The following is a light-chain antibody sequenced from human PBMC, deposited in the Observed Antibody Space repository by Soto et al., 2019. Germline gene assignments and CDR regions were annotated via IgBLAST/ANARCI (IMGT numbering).Light chain of an antibody. CDR1: SSDVGRYNS. J-gene: IGLJ3*02. Sequence: QSALTQPASVSGSPGQSITISCTGTSSDVGRYNSVSWYQQHPGKAPELMIYEVNNRPSGVSSRFSGSKSGNTASLTISGLQAEDEAAYYCSSYTTINTRVFGGGTQLTVL. CDR3: SSYTTINTRV. V-gene: IGLV2-14*01. CDR2: EVN.